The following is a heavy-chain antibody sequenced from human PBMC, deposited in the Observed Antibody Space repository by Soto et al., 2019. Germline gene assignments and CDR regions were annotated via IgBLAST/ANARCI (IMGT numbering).Heavy chain of an antibody. Sequence: GGSLRLSCGASGLSVSDNYMGWVRQAPGRGLEWVSVMYAGGDTHYADSVKGRFTISRDKSENTLYLQMNSLRDEDTGVYFCATWHLREHAYDIWGQGTMVTVSS. CDR3: ATWHLREHAYDI. D-gene: IGHD5-12*01. V-gene: IGHV3-53*01. CDR1: GLSVSDNY. J-gene: IGHJ3*02. CDR2: MYAGGDT.